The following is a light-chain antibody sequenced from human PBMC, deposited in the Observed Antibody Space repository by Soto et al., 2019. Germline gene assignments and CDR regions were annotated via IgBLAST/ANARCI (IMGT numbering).Light chain of an antibody. V-gene: IGKV1-5*01. CDR1: QRVSNW. CDR2: DAS. J-gene: IGKJ1*01. CDR3: HQYYNNPWT. Sequence: DIQMTQSPYTLSASVGDRVTITCRASQRVSNWVAWYQQRPGKAPKLLIYDASTLESGVPSRFGGSGSETRFTLTISSLQPDDFATYYCHQYYNNPWTFGQGTKVEIK.